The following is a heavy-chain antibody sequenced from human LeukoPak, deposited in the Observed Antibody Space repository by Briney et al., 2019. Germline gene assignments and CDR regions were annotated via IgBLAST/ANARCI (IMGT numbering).Heavy chain of an antibody. CDR1: GYSISNAYY. V-gene: IGHV4-38-2*02. J-gene: IGHJ4*02. D-gene: IGHD2-15*01. CDR3: ARRRCSGGSCPFDY. CDR2: IYYSGST. Sequence: SETLSLTCSVSGYSISNAYYWGWIRQPPGKGLEWIGSIYYSGSTYYNPSLKSRVTISVDTSKNQFSLKLSSVTAADTAVYYCARRRCSGGSCPFDYWGQGTLVTVSS.